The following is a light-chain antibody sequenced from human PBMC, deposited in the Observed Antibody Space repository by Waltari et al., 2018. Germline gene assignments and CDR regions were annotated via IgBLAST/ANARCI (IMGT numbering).Light chain of an antibody. V-gene: IGLV1-40*01. Sequence: QSGLTQPPPVSGAPGQRVTISCTGISSNIAAGYDLRWYQLIPGTAPNLLICRTLSRPDGVPDRCSGSKSGTSASLAITGLQAEDEAGYYCQSYDSSLSGSVFGGGTKLTVL. CDR3: QSYDSSLSGSV. J-gene: IGLJ2*01. CDR1: SSNIAAGYD. CDR2: RTL.